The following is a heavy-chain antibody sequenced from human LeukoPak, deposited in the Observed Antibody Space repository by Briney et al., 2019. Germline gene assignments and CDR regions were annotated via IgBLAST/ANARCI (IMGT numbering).Heavy chain of an antibody. J-gene: IGHJ4*02. Sequence: SSETLSLTCTVSGASISSSTNYWGWIRQSPGKGLEWIGNIYYSGSTYYNPSLKSRVTISVDTSKNQFSLKLSSVTAADTAVYYCARRGRSGYNYGALDYWGQGTLVTVSS. CDR1: GASISSSTNY. V-gene: IGHV4-39*01. CDR3: ARRGRSGYNYGALDY. CDR2: IYYSGST. D-gene: IGHD5-18*01.